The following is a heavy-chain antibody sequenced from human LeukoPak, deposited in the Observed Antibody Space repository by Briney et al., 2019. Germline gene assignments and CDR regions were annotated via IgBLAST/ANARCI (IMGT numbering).Heavy chain of an antibody. Sequence: SETLSLTCTVSGGSISSYYWSWLRQPPGKGLEWIGYIYYSGSTNYNPSLKSRVTISVDTSKNQFSLKLSSVTAADTAVYYCARGVWFGPFSRFDPWGQGTLVTVSS. CDR1: GGSISSYY. V-gene: IGHV4-59*01. CDR3: ARGVWFGPFSRFDP. D-gene: IGHD3-10*01. CDR2: IYYSGST. J-gene: IGHJ5*02.